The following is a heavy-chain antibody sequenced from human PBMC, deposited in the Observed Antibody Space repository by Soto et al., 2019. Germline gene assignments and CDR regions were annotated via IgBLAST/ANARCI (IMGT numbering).Heavy chain of an antibody. D-gene: IGHD6-13*01. V-gene: IGHV3-64*02. Sequence: GGSLRLSCAASGFTFSNYAMHWVRQAPGKGLEYVSAISSNGGSTYYADSVKGRFTISRDNSKNTLYLQMGSLRAEDMAVYYCAKYAGNLVDYWGQGTLVTVSS. CDR3: AKYAGNLVDY. J-gene: IGHJ4*02. CDR1: GFTFSNYA. CDR2: ISSNGGST.